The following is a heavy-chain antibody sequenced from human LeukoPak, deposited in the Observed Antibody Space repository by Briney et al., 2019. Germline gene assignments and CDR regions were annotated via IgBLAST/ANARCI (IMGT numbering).Heavy chain of an antibody. CDR3: ARVITVRGVIFDY. CDR2: IYYSGST. CDR1: TFTFSDYS. D-gene: IGHD3-16*01. J-gene: IGHJ4*02. V-gene: IGHV4-59*01. Sequence: PGGSLRLSCAASTFTFSDYSMGWVRQPPGKGLEWIGYIYYSGSTNYNPSLKSRVAISVDTSKNQFSLNLSSVTAADTAVYYCARVITVRGVIFDYWGQGTLVTVSS.